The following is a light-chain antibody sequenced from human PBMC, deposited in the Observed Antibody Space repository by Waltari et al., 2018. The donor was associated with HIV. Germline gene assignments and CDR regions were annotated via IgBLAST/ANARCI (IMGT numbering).Light chain of an antibody. CDR1: SGHSRNI. V-gene: IGLV4-60*02. CDR2: LEGGGGY. Sequence: QPVLTQSSSASASLGTSVKLTCTLTSGHSRNIIAWHQQQPGKAPRYLMKLEGGGGYNKGSGVPDRFSGSSSGADRYLTISNLQFEDEANYYCETWDSSTWVFGGGTKVTVL. CDR3: ETWDSSTWV. J-gene: IGLJ3*02.